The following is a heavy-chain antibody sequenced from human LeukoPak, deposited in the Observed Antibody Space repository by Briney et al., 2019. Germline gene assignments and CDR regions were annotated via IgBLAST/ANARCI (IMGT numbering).Heavy chain of an antibody. V-gene: IGHV1-69*13. Sequence: GASVKVSCKASGGTFSSYAISWVRQAPGQGLEWMGGINPIFGTANYAQKFQGRVTITADESTITAYMELSSLRSEDTAVYYCAEGYYYGSGSYDADYYYYMDVWGKGTTVTISS. CDR2: INPIFGTA. CDR1: GGTFSSYA. J-gene: IGHJ6*03. CDR3: AEGYYYGSGSYDADYYYYMDV. D-gene: IGHD3-10*01.